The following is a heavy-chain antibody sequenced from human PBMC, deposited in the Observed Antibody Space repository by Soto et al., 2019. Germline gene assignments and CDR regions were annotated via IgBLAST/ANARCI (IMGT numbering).Heavy chain of an antibody. V-gene: IGHV4-34*01. CDR2: INHSGST. CDR3: ARWLTSTGADAFDI. CDR1: GGSFSGYY. J-gene: IGHJ3*02. Sequence: SETLSLTCAVYGGSFSGYYCSWIRQPPGQGLEWIGEINHSGSTNYNPSLKSRVTISVDTSKNQFSLKLSSVTAADTAVYYCARWLTSTGADAFDIWGQGTMVTVSS. D-gene: IGHD4-17*01.